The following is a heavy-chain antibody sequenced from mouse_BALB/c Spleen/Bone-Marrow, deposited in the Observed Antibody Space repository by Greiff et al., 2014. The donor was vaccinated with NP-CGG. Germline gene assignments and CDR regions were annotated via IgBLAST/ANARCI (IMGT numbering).Heavy chain of an antibody. Sequence: QVQLQQSGAELVKPGASVKLSCKASGYTFTSYYMYWVKQRPGQGPEWIGEISPSNGGTNFNEKFKSKATLTVDKSSSTAYMQLSSLTSEDSAVYYCTLWCYAMDYWGQGTSVTVSS. V-gene: IGHV1S81*02. J-gene: IGHJ4*01. CDR2: ISPSNGGT. CDR1: GYTFTSYY. D-gene: IGHD1-1*02. CDR3: TLWCYAMDY.